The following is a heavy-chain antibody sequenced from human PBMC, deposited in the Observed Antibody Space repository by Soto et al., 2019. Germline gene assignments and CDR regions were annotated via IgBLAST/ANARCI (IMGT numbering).Heavy chain of an antibody. CDR1: GFTFSNFA. J-gene: IGHJ4*02. Sequence: EVQLLESGGALVQPGGSLSLTCAASGFTFSNFAIHWVRQAPGKGLEWVSGISGSGRSTYYADSAKGRFTISRDNSRNTVFLQMTILRAEDTAIYYCAKVPPGGRDSTPFDYWGQGALVTVSA. CDR2: ISGSGRST. D-gene: IGHD2-2*01. V-gene: IGHV3-23*01. CDR3: AKVPPGGRDSTPFDY.